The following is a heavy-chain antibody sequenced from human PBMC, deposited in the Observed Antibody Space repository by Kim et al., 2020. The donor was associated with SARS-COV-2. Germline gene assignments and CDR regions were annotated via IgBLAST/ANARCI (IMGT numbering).Heavy chain of an antibody. J-gene: IGHJ4*02. D-gene: IGHD3-22*01. CDR3: ARSYDSSGYYPFDY. V-gene: IGHV1-46*01. Sequence: AQKFHGKVTRTRDTSTSTVYMELSSLRSEDTAVYYCARSYDSSGYYPFDYWGQGTLATVSS.